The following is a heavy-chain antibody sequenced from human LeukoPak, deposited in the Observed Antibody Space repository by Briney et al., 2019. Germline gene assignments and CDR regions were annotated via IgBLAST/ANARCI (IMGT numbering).Heavy chain of an antibody. D-gene: IGHD2-15*01. J-gene: IGHJ3*02. Sequence: GGSLRLFCAASGFNFSSYGMHWVRQAPGRGLEWVAVISYDGSKKYYADAVKGRFTTSRANSKNTLYLQMNRLTAEPTAVYYCPKPRPDIVVVVADDAFDIWGQGTMVTVSS. V-gene: IGHV3-30*18. CDR1: GFNFSSYG. CDR3: PKPRPDIVVVVADDAFDI. CDR2: ISYDGSKK.